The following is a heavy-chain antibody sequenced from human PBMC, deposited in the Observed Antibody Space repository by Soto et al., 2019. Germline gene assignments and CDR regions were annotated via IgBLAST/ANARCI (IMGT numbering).Heavy chain of an antibody. CDR2: ISYDGSNK. V-gene: IGHV3-30-3*01. CDR3: ARDDVVVLVPAAMPYYGMDV. Sequence: QVQLVESGGGVVQPGRSLRLSCAASGFTFSSYAMHWVRQAPGKGLEWVAVISYDGSNKYYADSVKGRFTISRDNSENTLYLQMNSLRAEDTAVYYCARDDVVVLVPAAMPYYGMDVWGQGTTVTVSS. J-gene: IGHJ6*02. D-gene: IGHD2-2*01. CDR1: GFTFSSYA.